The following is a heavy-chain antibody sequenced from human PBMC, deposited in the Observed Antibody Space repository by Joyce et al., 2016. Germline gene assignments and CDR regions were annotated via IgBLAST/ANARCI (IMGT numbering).Heavy chain of an antibody. V-gene: IGHV4-34*01. CDR2: IHHSGST. CDR3: ARGFLSAGSYLQY. D-gene: IGHD3-10*01. CDR1: GGSFSGYY. J-gene: IGHJ4*02. Sequence: QVQLQQWGAGLLKPSETLSLTCAVDGGSFSGYYWTWIRESPGKGLEWIGEIHHSGSTNYSPSLKCRLTISVDTSKNQFSLGLTSVTAADTAMYYCARGFLSAGSYLQYWGQGVLVTVSS.